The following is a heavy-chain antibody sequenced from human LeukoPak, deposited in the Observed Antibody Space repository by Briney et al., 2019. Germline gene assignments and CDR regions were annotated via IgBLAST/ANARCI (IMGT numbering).Heavy chain of an antibody. D-gene: IGHD3-10*01. Sequence: ASVKVSFKVSGYTLTELFMHWVPQAPGKGREWMGGFDPEDGETIYAQKFQGRVAMTEDTSTDRAYMELSSLRSEDTAVYYCATDSSSNPLWFGESTRPFDPWGQGTLVTVSS. J-gene: IGHJ5*02. V-gene: IGHV1-24*01. CDR3: ATDSSSNPLWFGESTRPFDP. CDR2: FDPEDGET. CDR1: GYTLTELF.